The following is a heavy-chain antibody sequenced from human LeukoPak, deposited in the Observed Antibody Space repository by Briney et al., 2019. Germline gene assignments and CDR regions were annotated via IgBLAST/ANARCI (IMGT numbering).Heavy chain of an antibody. CDR1: GGTFSSYA. Sequence: SVKVSCKASGGTFSSYAISRVRQAPGQGLEWMGGIIPIFGTANYAQKFQGRVTITADESTSTAYMELSSLRSEDTAVYYCARGIFIEKRRASYYYGMDVWGQGTTVTVSS. J-gene: IGHJ6*02. D-gene: IGHD3-3*01. CDR2: IIPIFGTA. V-gene: IGHV1-69*13. CDR3: ARGIFIEKRRASYYYGMDV.